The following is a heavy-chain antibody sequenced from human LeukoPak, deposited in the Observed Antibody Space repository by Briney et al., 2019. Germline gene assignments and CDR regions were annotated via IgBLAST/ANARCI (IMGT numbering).Heavy chain of an antibody. CDR2: IYYSGST. V-gene: IGHV4-39*01. J-gene: IGHJ3*02. D-gene: IGHD1-1*01. CDR3: ASVSGTTRAFDI. CDR1: GGSVSSGSYY. Sequence: SETLSLTCTVSGGSVSSGSYYWGWIRQPPGKGLEWIGSIYYSGSTYYNPSLKSRVTISVDTSKNQFSLKLSSVTAADTAVYYCASVSGTTRAFDIWGQGTMVTVSS.